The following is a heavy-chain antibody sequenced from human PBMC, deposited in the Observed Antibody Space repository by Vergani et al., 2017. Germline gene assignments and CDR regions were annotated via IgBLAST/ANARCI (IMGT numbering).Heavy chain of an antibody. J-gene: IGHJ4*02. CDR3: ARAPPEDGIAARRPAPHFDY. CDR2: INPNSGGT. CDR1: GYTFTGYY. Sequence: QVQLVQSGAEVKKPGASVKVSCKASGYTFTGYYMHWVRQAPGQGLEWMGWINPNSGGTNYAQKFQGRVTMTRDTSISTAYMELSRLRSDDTAVYYCARAPPEDGIAARRPAPHFDYWGQGTLVTVSS. D-gene: IGHD6-6*01. V-gene: IGHV1-2*02.